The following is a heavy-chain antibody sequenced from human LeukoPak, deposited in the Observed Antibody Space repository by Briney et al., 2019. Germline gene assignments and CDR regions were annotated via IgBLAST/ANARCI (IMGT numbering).Heavy chain of an antibody. J-gene: IGHJ6*03. CDR3: APRSYFYHYMDV. V-gene: IGHV4-39*01. CDR1: GGSIRSSSYY. Sequence: PSETLSLTCTVSGGSIRSSSYYWGWIRQPPGKGLEWIGNVYYSGSSYCNPSLKSRVTISVDSSKNQFSLKLTSVTAADTALYYCAPRSYFYHYMDVWGKGTTVTVSS. CDR2: VYYSGSS.